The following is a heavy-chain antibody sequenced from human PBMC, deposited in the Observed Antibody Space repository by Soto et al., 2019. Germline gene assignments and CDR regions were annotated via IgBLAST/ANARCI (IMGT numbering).Heavy chain of an antibody. CDR2: ISSGRGATI. Sequence: EVQLVESGGGLVQPGGSLRLSCAASGFTFRHYAMNWVRQAPGKGLEWVSGISSGRGATIRYAESVQGRFSISRDNSKNTLFLQMNNLRVDDTALYYCAKDEGEGGDYENLLASDWGQGILVTVSS. V-gene: IGHV3-23*04. CDR3: AKDEGEGGDYENLLASD. D-gene: IGHD4-17*01. J-gene: IGHJ4*02. CDR1: GFTFRHYA.